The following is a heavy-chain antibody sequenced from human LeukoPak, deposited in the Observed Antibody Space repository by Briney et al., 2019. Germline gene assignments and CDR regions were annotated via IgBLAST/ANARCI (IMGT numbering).Heavy chain of an antibody. CDR3: ARMMASIPRGVPDY. Sequence: RGGLRLCCASSGCTCRSYWMTWVRQAPGKGLEWVANLKQDGSEKYYVDSVKGRFTISRDNAKSSLYLQMDSLRAEDTAVYYCARMMASIPRGVPDYWGQGTLVTVSS. CDR1: GCTCRSYW. V-gene: IGHV3-7*01. D-gene: IGHD5-24*01. CDR2: LKQDGSEK. J-gene: IGHJ4*02.